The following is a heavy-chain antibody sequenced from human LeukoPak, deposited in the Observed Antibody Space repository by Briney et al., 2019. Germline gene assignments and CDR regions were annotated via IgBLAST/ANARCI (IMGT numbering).Heavy chain of an antibody. J-gene: IGHJ4*02. CDR1: GFTLSSYS. CDR3: ARETYYGSGSYAWDY. D-gene: IGHD3-10*01. CDR2: INCDGSST. Sequence: GGSLRLSCAASGFTLSSYSMNWVRQAPGKGLVWVSRINCDGSSTSYADSVKGRFTISRDNAKNTLYLQMNSLRAEDTAVYYCARETYYGSGSYAWDYWGQGTLVTVSS. V-gene: IGHV3-74*01.